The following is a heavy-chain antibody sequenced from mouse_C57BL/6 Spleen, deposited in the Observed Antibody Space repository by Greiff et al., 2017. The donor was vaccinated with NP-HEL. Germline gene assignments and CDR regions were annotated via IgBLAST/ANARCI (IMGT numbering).Heavy chain of an antibody. CDR2: IRNKANGYTT. CDR1: GFTFTDYY. D-gene: IGHD2-4*01. J-gene: IGHJ3*01. V-gene: IGHV7-3*01. Sequence: EVHLVESGGGLVQPGGSLSLSCAASGFTFTDYYMSWVRQPPGTALEWLGFIRNKANGYTTEYSASVKGRFTISRDNSQSILYLQMNALRAEDSATYYCARWGDYDGGLAYWGQGTLVTVSA. CDR3: ARWGDYDGGLAY.